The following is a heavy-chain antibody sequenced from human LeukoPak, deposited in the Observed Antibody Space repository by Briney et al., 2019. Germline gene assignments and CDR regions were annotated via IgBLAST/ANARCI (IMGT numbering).Heavy chain of an antibody. CDR1: GFTFSSYS. CDR2: ISSSSSYI. Sequence: PGGSLRLSCAASGFTFSSYSMNWVRQAPGKGLEWLSSISSSSSYIYYADSVKGLFTISRDNAKNSLYLQMNSLRAEDTAVYYCARKFGVLEWFFHGWGQGTLVTVSS. V-gene: IGHV3-21*01. D-gene: IGHD3-3*01. CDR3: ARKFGVLEWFFHG. J-gene: IGHJ4*02.